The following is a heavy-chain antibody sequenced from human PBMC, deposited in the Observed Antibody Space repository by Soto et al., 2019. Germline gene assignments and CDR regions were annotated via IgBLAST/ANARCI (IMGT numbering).Heavy chain of an antibody. J-gene: IGHJ4*02. CDR1: GFTFSSYA. D-gene: IGHD2-21*02. CDR3: AKGHGGNSGFDY. CDR2: ISGSGGST. V-gene: IGHV3-23*01. Sequence: PGGSLRLSCAASGFTFSSYAMSWVRQAPGKGLEWVSAISGSGGSTYYADSVKGRFTISRGNSKNTLYLQMNSLRAEDTAVYYCAKGHGGNSGFDYWGQGTLVTVSS.